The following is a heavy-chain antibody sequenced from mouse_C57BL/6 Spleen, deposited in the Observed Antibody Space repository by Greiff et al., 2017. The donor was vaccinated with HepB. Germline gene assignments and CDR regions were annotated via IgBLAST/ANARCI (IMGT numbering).Heavy chain of an antibody. CDR1: GYTFTSYW. J-gene: IGHJ4*01. V-gene: IGHV1-64*01. Sequence: VQLQQPGAELVKPGASVKLSCKASGYTFTSYWMHWVKQRPGQGLEWIGMIHPNSGSTNYNEKFKSKATLTVDKSSSTAYMQRSSLTSEDSAVYYCTRGYYGSSYAMDYWGQGTSVTVSS. CDR3: TRGYYGSSYAMDY. CDR2: IHPNSGST. D-gene: IGHD1-1*01.